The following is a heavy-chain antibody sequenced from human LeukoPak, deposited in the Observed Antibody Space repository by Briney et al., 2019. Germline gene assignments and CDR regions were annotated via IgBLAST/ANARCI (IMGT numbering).Heavy chain of an antibody. CDR2: INPNSGGT. CDR3: ARTSGYSSGWTPDY. J-gene: IGHJ4*02. Sequence: ASVKVSCKASGYTFTGYYMHWVRQAPGQGLEWMGWINPNSGGTNYAQKFQGRVTMTRDTSISTAYMELRSLRSDDTAVYYCARTSGYSSGWTPDYWGQGTLVTVSS. CDR1: GYTFTGYY. D-gene: IGHD6-19*01. V-gene: IGHV1-2*02.